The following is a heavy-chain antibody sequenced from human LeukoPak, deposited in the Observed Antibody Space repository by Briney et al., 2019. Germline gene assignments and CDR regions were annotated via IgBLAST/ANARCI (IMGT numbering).Heavy chain of an antibody. CDR3: AKDCHCPSNCDFCGYMDV. V-gene: IGHV3-23*01. Sequence: PGGSLRLSCGASRFTFSTYSMSWVRQAPGKGLEWVSVISSNGADTYYADSVKGRFTTPRDNSKNTLYLQMNSLRAEDTAVYYCAKDCHCPSNCDFCGYMDVWGKGTTVTVSS. CDR1: RFTFSTYS. J-gene: IGHJ6*03. CDR2: ISSNGADT. D-gene: IGHD3-3*01.